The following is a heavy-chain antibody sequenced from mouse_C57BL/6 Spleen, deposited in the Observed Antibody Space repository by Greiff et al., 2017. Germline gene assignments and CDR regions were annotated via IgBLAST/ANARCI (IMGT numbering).Heavy chain of an antibody. V-gene: IGHV3-6*01. CDR3: ARGWDGTLDY. CDR2: ISYDGSN. D-gene: IGHD4-1*01. Sequence: EESGPGLVKPSQSLSLTCSVTGYSITSGYYWNWIRQFPGNKLEWMGYISYDGSNNYNPSLKNRISITRDTSKNQFFLKLNSVTTEDTATYYCARGWDGTLDYWGQGTTLTVSS. J-gene: IGHJ2*01. CDR1: GYSITSGYY.